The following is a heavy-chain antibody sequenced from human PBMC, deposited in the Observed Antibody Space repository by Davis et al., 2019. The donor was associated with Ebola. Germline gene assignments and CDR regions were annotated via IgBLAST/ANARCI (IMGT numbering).Heavy chain of an antibody. V-gene: IGHV1-69*06. CDR3: ARDLSGAAAGSN. CDR2: IIPIFGTA. J-gene: IGHJ4*02. CDR1: GGTFSSYA. Sequence: SVKVSCKASGGTFSSYAISWVRQAPGQGLEWMGGIIPIFGTANYAQKFQGRVTITADKSTSTAYMELSSLRSEDPAVYYCARDLSGAAAGSNWGQGTLVTVSS. D-gene: IGHD6-13*01.